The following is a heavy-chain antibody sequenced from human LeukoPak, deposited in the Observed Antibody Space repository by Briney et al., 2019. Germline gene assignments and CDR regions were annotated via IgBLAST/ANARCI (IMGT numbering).Heavy chain of an antibody. J-gene: IGHJ4*02. V-gene: IGHV1-2*02. CDR2: INPINGAT. Sequence: ASVKLSFKASGYTFIDYDVHWVRQAPGQGLERMGLINPINGATTYAQHFQGRGTMARETPIGTAYMELSRMRSDETAVYFCATPSYERGTYSYFDYWGQGNLVTVSS. D-gene: IGHD1-26*01. CDR3: ATPSYERGTYSYFDY. CDR1: GYTFIDYD.